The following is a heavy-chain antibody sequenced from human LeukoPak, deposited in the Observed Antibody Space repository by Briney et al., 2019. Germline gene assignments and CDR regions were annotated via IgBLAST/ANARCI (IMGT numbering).Heavy chain of an antibody. Sequence: SETLSLTCTVSGGSICSYYWSWIRQPPGKGLEWIGYIYYSGSTNYNPSLKSRVTISVDTSKNQFSLKLSSVTAADTAVYYCARDRRRGWYIWFDPWGQGTLVTVSS. D-gene: IGHD6-19*01. V-gene: IGHV4-59*01. J-gene: IGHJ5*02. CDR2: IYYSGST. CDR3: ARDRRRGWYIWFDP. CDR1: GGSICSYY.